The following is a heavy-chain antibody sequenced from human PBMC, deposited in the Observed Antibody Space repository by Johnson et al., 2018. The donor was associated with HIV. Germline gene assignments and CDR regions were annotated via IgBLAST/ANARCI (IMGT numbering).Heavy chain of an antibody. J-gene: IGHJ3*02. CDR3: ARARTVVIARPDAFDI. Sequence: VQLVESGGGVVQPGRSLRLSCAASGFTFSSYGMHWVRQAPGKGLEWVAVISYDANNKYYADSVKGRFTISRDNDKKSLYLQMNSLRAEDTAVYYCARARTVVIARPDAFDIWGQGTMVTVSS. CDR1: GFTFSSYG. CDR2: ISYDANNK. V-gene: IGHV3-30*19. D-gene: IGHD2-21*01.